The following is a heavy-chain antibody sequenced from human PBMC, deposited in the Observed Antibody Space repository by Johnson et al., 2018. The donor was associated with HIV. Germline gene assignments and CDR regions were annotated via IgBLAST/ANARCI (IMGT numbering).Heavy chain of an antibody. CDR3: ARDRWLGGAFDI. CDR2: IRYDGINK. Sequence: VQLVESGGGVVQPGRSLRLSCAASGFTFSTYDTHWVRQAPGKGLEWVAFIRYDGINKYYADSVKGRFTISRDDSKNTLYLQMNSLRPDDSAVYYCARDRWLGGAFDIWGQGTMVTVSS. D-gene: IGHD6-19*01. CDR1: GFTFSTYD. J-gene: IGHJ3*02. V-gene: IGHV3-30*02.